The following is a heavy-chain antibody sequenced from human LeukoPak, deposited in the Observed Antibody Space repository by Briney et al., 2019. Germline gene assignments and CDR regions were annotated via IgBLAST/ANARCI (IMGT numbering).Heavy chain of an antibody. CDR1: GGTFSSYA. Sequence: GASVKVSCKASGGTFSSYAISWVRQAPGQGLEWMGRIIPILGIANYAQKFQGRVTITADKSTSTAYMELSSLRSEDTAVYYCARMAVAEGYYGMDVWGQGTTVTVSS. CDR2: IIPILGIA. V-gene: IGHV1-69*04. D-gene: IGHD2-15*01. CDR3: ARMAVAEGYYGMDV. J-gene: IGHJ6*02.